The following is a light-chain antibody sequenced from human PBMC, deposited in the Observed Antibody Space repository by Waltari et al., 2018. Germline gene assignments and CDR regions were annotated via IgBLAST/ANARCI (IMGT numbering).Light chain of an antibody. Sequence: SYVLPQPPSASVAPGRRARITCGGTNIGTKQSHWYQQKPGQAAVMVVYDDIDRPSGIPERFSGSNSGNTATLIINRVEAGDEADYYCQVWDIDSDPAVVFGGGTKLTVL. CDR2: DDI. J-gene: IGLJ2*01. CDR3: QVWDIDSDPAVV. CDR1: NIGTKQ. V-gene: IGLV3-21*02.